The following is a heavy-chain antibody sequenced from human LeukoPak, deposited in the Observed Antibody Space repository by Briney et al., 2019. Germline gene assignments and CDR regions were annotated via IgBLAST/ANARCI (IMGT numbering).Heavy chain of an antibody. J-gene: IGHJ5*02. CDR1: GGSISSSSYY. Sequence: SETLSLTCTVSGGSISSSSYYWGWIRQPPGKGLEWLGSIYYSGSTYYNPSLKSRVTISVDTSKNQFSLKLSSVTAADTAVYYCARSYSSSWYPGENWFDPWGQGTLVTVSS. D-gene: IGHD6-13*01. CDR2: IYYSGST. V-gene: IGHV4-39*01. CDR3: ARSYSSSWYPGENWFDP.